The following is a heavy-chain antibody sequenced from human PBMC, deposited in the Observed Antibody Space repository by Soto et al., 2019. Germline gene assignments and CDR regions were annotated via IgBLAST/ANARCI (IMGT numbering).Heavy chain of an antibody. V-gene: IGHV3-30*18. D-gene: IGHD2-2*01. CDR2: ISYDGSNK. CDR1: GFTFSNYG. Sequence: VGSLRLSCAASGFTFSNYGMHWVRQAPGKGLEWVAVISYDGSNKYYADSVKGRLSISRDNSKNTLYLQMNSLRAEDTAVYYCAKQLGYCSSTTCRDYYYGMDVWGQGTTVTVSS. J-gene: IGHJ6*02. CDR3: AKQLGYCSSTTCRDYYYGMDV.